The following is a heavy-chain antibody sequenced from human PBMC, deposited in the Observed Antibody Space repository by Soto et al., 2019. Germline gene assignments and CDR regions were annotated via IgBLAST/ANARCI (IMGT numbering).Heavy chain of an antibody. V-gene: IGHV3-23*01. CDR2: ITASGGRT. CDR1: GFTFSSYA. CDR3: AKDTRYADYVRWFDS. Sequence: EVHLLESGGGLVQPGGSLRLSCTASGFTFSSYAMTWVRQAPGRGLEGVSGITASGGRTYYADSVKGRFTISRDNSKSTLYLQMTSLRAEDTAVYYFAKDTRYADYVRWFDSWGQGTLVTVSS. D-gene: IGHD4-17*01. J-gene: IGHJ5*01.